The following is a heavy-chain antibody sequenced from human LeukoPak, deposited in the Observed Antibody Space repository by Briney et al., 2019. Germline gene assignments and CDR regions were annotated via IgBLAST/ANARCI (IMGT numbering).Heavy chain of an antibody. D-gene: IGHD4-23*01. CDR3: AKAAGAWDYGGNSVGLRIFAEYFQH. Sequence: HPGGSLRLSCAASGFTFTSYAMSWVRQAPGKGLEWVAVISYDGSNKYYADSVKGRFTISRDNSKNTLYLQMNSLRAEDTAVYYCAKAAGAWDYGGNSVGLRIFAEYFQHWGQGTLVTVSS. V-gene: IGHV3-30*18. J-gene: IGHJ1*01. CDR2: ISYDGSNK. CDR1: GFTFTSYA.